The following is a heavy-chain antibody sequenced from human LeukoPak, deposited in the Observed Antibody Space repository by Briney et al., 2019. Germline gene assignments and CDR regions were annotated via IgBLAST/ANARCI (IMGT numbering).Heavy chain of an antibody. CDR2: ISGDGGST. Sequence: GGPLRLSCAASGFTFDDYAMHWVRQAPGKGLEWVSLISGDGGSTYYADSVKGRFTISRDNSKNSLYLQMNSLRTEDTALYYCAKGGGSSGWYYFDYWGQGTLVTVSS. CDR3: AKGGGSSGWYYFDY. CDR1: GFTFDDYA. D-gene: IGHD6-19*01. V-gene: IGHV3-43*02. J-gene: IGHJ4*02.